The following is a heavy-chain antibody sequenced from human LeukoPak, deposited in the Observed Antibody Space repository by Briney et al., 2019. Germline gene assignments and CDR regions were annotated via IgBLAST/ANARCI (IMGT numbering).Heavy chain of an antibody. D-gene: IGHD6-13*01. J-gene: IGHJ4*02. CDR3: ARRYSSSWYSETDY. Sequence: TSETLSLTCTVSGGSISSSSHYWGWIRQPPGKGLVWIGSIYYSGSTSYNPSLKSRVTISVDTSKNQFSLKLSSVTAADTAVYYCARRYSSSWYSETDYWGQGTLVTVSS. V-gene: IGHV4-39*01. CDR1: GGSISSSSHY. CDR2: IYYSGST.